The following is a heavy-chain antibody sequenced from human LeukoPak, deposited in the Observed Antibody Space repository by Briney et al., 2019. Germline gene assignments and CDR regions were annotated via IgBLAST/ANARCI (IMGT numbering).Heavy chain of an antibody. CDR2: ISYDGSNK. CDR3: AKDSPYYYGSGSNPGWFDP. V-gene: IGHV3-30-3*01. CDR1: GFTFSSYA. Sequence: GGSLRLSCAASGFTFSSYAMPWVRQAPGKGLEWVAVISYDGSNKYYADSVKGRFTISRDNSKNTLYLQMNSLRAEDTAVYYCAKDSPYYYGSGSNPGWFDPWGQGTLVTVSS. D-gene: IGHD3-10*01. J-gene: IGHJ5*02.